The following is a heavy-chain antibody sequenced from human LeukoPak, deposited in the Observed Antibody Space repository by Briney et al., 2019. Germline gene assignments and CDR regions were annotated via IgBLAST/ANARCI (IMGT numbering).Heavy chain of an antibody. Sequence: GGSLRLSCAASGFTFSSYWMSWVRQAPGKGLEWVANIKQDGSEKYYVDSVKGRFTISRDNAKNSLYLQMNSLRAEDTAIYYCAKGKLWELRQEFDPWGQGTLVTVSS. J-gene: IGHJ5*02. V-gene: IGHV3-7*03. CDR3: AKGKLWELRQEFDP. CDR1: GFTFSSYW. CDR2: IKQDGSEK. D-gene: IGHD1-26*01.